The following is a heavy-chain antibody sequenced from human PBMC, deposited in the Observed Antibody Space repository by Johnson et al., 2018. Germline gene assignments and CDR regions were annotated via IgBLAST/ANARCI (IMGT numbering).Heavy chain of an antibody. J-gene: IGHJ3*02. D-gene: IGHD2-15*01. CDR3: VRIYCSGGRCGDAFDM. Sequence: VQLLETGAEVKKPGASVKVSCKTSGYTFTNYDIHWVRQAPGQGLEWMAIFTPRGGSTSYAQKFRGRITMTRDTSTSTVYMALSSLTSEDTAVYYCVRIYCSGGRCGDAFDMWGQGTMVTVSS. CDR2: FTPRGGST. V-gene: IGHV1-46*01. CDR1: GYTFTNYD.